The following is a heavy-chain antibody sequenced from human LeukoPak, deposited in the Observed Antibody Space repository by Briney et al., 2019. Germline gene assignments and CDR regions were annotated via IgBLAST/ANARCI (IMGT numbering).Heavy chain of an antibody. D-gene: IGHD2-21*01. CDR3: ATLRETYCGGDCYSFDY. CDR2: ISGSGGST. CDR1: GFTFSSYA. V-gene: IGHV3-23*01. J-gene: IGHJ4*02. Sequence: AGGSLRLSCAASGFTFSSYAMSWVRQAPGKGLEWVSAISGSGGSTYYADSVKGRFTISRDNSKNTLYLQMNSLRAEDTAVYYCATLRETYCGGDCYSFDYWGQGTLVIVSS.